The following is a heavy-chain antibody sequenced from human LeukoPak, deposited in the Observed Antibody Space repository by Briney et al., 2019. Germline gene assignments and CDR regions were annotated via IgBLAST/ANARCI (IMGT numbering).Heavy chain of an antibody. J-gene: IGHJ5*02. CDR3: ARGGYYGSGNDFRFDP. V-gene: IGHV4-59*01. Sequence: PGGSLRLSCAASGFTFSSYGMSWVRQAPGKGLECIGYIHYTGSTNYNPSLKGRVTISVETSKNQFSLKLKSVTAADTAVYYCARGGYYGSGNDFRFDPWGQGTLVTVSS. D-gene: IGHD3-10*01. CDR1: GFTFSSYG. CDR2: IHYTGST.